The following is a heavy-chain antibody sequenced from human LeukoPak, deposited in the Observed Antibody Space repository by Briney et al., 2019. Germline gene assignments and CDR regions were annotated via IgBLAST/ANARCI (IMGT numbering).Heavy chain of an antibody. CDR3: AKGSGIAVAAVLRYFDR. CDR2: ISGSGGRTGRV. V-gene: IGHV3-23*01. Sequence: GGSLRLSCGVSGLSFSSYAMNWVRQAPGKGLEWVSTISGSGGRTGRVYYADFVKGRFTISRDNSNNTVYLQMNSLTVEDTAMYYCAKGSGIAVAAVLRYFDRWGQGTLVTVSS. J-gene: IGHJ4*02. CDR1: GLSFSSYA. D-gene: IGHD6-19*01.